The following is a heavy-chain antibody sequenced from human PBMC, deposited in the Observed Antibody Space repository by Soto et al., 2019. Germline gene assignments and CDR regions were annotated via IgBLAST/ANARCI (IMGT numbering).Heavy chain of an antibody. V-gene: IGHV4-39*01. Sequence: QLQLQESGPGLVKPSETLSLTCTVSGGSISSSSYYWGWIRQPPGKGLEWIGSIYYSGSTYYNPSHQSRVTISVDTSKNQFSLKLSSVTAADTAVYYCARRGDGDYVWGSYRFDYWGQGTLVTVSS. CDR3: ARRGDGDYVWGSYRFDY. CDR2: IYYSGST. D-gene: IGHD3-16*01. J-gene: IGHJ4*02. CDR1: GGSISSSSYY.